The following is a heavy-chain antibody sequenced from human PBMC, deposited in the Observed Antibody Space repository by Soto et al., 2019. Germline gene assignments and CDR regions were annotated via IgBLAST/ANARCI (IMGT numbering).Heavy chain of an antibody. D-gene: IGHD3-22*01. J-gene: IGHJ3*02. Sequence: GGSLRLSCAASGFTFRIYWMHWVRQFPGKGLLWVSRINIDGSTKTYADPVKGRFTIYRDNARNTLFLEMNSLSAEDAAVYYCERESNSGYYNPPNGAFDIWGQ. V-gene: IGHV3-74*03. CDR3: ERESNSGYYNPPNGAFDI. CDR2: INIDGSTK. CDR1: GFTFRIYW.